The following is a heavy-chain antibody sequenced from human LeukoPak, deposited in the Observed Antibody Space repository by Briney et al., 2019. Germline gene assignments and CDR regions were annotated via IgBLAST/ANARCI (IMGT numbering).Heavy chain of an antibody. Sequence: PGGSLRLSCTASGFAFDEHGMSWVRQVPGKGLEWVSGINWSGGSTGYADPLRDRFTISRDNAKNSLYLQMDSLRAEDTALYYCARAPITSPFYFDYWGHGTLVTVSS. CDR2: INWSGGST. J-gene: IGHJ4*01. CDR1: GFAFDEHG. V-gene: IGHV3-20*04. CDR3: ARAPITSPFYFDY. D-gene: IGHD2-2*01.